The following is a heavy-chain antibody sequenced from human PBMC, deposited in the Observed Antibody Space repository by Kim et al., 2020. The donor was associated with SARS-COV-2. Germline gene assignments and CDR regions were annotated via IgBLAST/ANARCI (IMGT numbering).Heavy chain of an antibody. Sequence: SETLSLTCDVSGGSISSNNWWNWVRQPPGKGLEWIGEIYHSGTTEYNPSLKSRVTISVDKSKNQFSLRLNSVIAADTAIYFCAREMRDNSNYAVGFDYWGQGILVTVSS. CDR3: AREMRDNSNYAVGFDY. J-gene: IGHJ4*02. V-gene: IGHV4-4*02. CDR2: IYHSGTT. D-gene: IGHD4-4*01. CDR1: GGSISSNNW.